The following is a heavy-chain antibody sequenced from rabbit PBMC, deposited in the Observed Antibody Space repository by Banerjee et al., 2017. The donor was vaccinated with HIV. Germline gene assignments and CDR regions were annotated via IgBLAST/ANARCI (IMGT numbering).Heavy chain of an antibody. D-gene: IGHD1-1*01. CDR1: GFSLSSYA. CDR2: IDPVFGST. J-gene: IGHJ3*01. Sequence: QEQLVESGGNLITPGGSLTLTCTASGFSLSSYAMSWVRQAPGKGLEWIGYIDPVFGSTYYASWVNGRFTISLDKAHNTVFLQMTSLTAADTATYFCARSSSSGYYIPLKLWGQGTLVTVS. CDR3: ARSSSSGYYIPLKL. V-gene: IGHV1S47*01.